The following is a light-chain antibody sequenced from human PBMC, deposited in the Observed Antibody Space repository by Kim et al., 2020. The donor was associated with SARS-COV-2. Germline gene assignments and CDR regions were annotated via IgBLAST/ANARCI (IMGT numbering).Light chain of an antibody. Sequence: EIVLTQSPATLSLSPGERATLSCRASQSVATQLAWYQQKPGQAPRLLIYDPSNRATGIPPRFSGSGSGTDFTLTISSLEPEDSAVYYCQQRSSWPLTFGQGARLEIK. CDR2: DPS. CDR1: QSVATQ. CDR3: QQRSSWPLT. V-gene: IGKV3-11*01. J-gene: IGKJ5*01.